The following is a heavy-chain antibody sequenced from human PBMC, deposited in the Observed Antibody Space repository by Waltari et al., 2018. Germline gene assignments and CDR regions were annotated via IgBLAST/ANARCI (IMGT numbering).Heavy chain of an antibody. CDR2: INHSGRT. D-gene: IGHD3-3*01. CDR1: GGSFSGYY. CDR3: ARRIESGPFDY. J-gene: IGHJ4*02. Sequence: QVQLQQWGAGLLKPSETLSLTCAVYGGSFSGYYWSWIRQPPGKGLEWIGEINHSGRTNYSPSLKSRVTISVDTSKNQFSRKLSSVTAADTAVYYCARRIESGPFDYWGQGTLVTVSS. V-gene: IGHV4-34*01.